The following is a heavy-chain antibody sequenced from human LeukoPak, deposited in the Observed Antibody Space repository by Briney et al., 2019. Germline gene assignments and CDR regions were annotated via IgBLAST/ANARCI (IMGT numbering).Heavy chain of an antibody. CDR2: MSAYNGRT. J-gene: IGHJ4*02. CDR3: AREETNYYDSSGYFYYFDY. CDR1: GYTFTSYG. Sequence: ASVKVSCKSSGYTFTSYGISWVRQAPGQGHEWMGWMSAYNGRTNYEQQLQGRVTMTTDTSTSKAYMELRSLRSDDTAVYYCAREETNYYDSSGYFYYFDYWGQGTLVTVSS. D-gene: IGHD3-22*01. V-gene: IGHV1-18*01.